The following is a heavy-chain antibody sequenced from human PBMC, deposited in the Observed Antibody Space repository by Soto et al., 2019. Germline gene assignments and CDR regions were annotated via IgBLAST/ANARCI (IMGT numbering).Heavy chain of an antibody. D-gene: IGHD6-19*01. CDR3: ARLGSSGWYQGSYFDY. Sequence: QLQLQESCPGLVKPSETLSLTCIVSGGSITRNNHYWGWIRQSPGKGLEWIGSILYSGSTNYSPSLRSRVTLSVETSKTQFYLKMSSVTAADTALYYCARLGSSGWYQGSYFDYWGQGTLVTVSS. J-gene: IGHJ4*02. CDR2: ILYSGST. V-gene: IGHV4-39*01. CDR1: GGSITRNNHY.